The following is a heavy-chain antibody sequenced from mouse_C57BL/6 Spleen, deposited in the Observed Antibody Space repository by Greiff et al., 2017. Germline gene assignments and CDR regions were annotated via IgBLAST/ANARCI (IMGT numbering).Heavy chain of an antibody. D-gene: IGHD2-5*01. Sequence: QVQLQPPGTELVKPGASVKLSCKASGYTFTSYWMHWVKQRPGQGLEWLGNINPSNGGTNYNEKFKCKATLTVDKSSSTAYLQLCGLTSEVSSVYYCARKDNYSNYLRGAMDYWGQGTSVTVSS. V-gene: IGHV1-53*01. CDR1: GYTFTSYW. CDR2: INPSNGGT. CDR3: ARKDNYSNYLRGAMDY. J-gene: IGHJ4*01.